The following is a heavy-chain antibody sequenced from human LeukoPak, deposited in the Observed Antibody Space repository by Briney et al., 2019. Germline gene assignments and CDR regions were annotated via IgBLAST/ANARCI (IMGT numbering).Heavy chain of an antibody. CDR1: GGTFSRYG. Sequence: SVTVSCKASGGTFSRYGISWVRQPPGQGLEWMGRIIPMLGIASYAQKFQGRVTITADKSTSTAYMELSSLRSEDTAVFYCARVVKGSLDAFDIWGQGTMVTVSS. J-gene: IGHJ3*02. CDR3: ARVVKGSLDAFDI. D-gene: IGHD3-10*01. CDR2: IIPMLGIA. V-gene: IGHV1-69*04.